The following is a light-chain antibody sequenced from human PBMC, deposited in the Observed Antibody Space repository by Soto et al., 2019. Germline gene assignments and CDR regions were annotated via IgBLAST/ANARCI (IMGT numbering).Light chain of an antibody. J-gene: IGKJ2*01. CDR2: ATS. V-gene: IGKV3-20*01. Sequence: EMVLTQSTGALSLSPGERATISCRASQSVSTHYLAWYQQRPGQAPRLLMYATSTRATGIPYRFSGSGSGTDFTLTITRLEPEDLAVYYCQSYGSSPLTFGQGTKLEI. CDR1: QSVSTHY. CDR3: QSYGSSPLT.